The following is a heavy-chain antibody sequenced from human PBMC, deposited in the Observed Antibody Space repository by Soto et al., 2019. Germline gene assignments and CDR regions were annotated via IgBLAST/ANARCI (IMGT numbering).Heavy chain of an antibody. V-gene: IGHV4-31*03. J-gene: IGHJ4*02. CDR2: IFYTGST. CDR1: GGSINSASYH. D-gene: IGHD4-17*01. CDR3: ARLDYGDSAFDS. Sequence: SETLSLTCSVSGGSINSASYHWSWLRQHPGKGLEFIGYIFYTGSTYYNPSLETRVTISVDTSKNHVSLRLNAVTAADTAVYYCARLDYGDSAFDSWGRGTLVTV.